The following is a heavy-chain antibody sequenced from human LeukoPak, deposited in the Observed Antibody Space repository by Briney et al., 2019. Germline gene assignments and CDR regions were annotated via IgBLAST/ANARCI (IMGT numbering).Heavy chain of an antibody. CDR3: ASSPFTWMKSWANWFDP. D-gene: IGHD5-12*01. V-gene: IGHV4-39*07. Sequence: PSETLSLTCTVSGGSISSSSYYWGWIRQPPGKGLEWIGSIYYSGSTYYNPSLKSRVTISVDTSKNRFSLKLSSVTAADTAVYYCASSPFTWMKSWANWFDPWGQGTLVTVSS. CDR2: IYYSGST. J-gene: IGHJ5*02. CDR1: GGSISSSSYY.